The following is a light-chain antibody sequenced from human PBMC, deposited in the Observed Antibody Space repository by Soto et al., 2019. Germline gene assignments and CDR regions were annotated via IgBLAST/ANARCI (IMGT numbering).Light chain of an antibody. V-gene: IGLV2-8*01. Sequence: QSALTQPPSASGSPGQSVAISCTGTNSDIGNYNFVYWYQQHPGKAPKLMIYEVNKRPSGVPDRFSGSQSGNTASLTVSGLQTEDEADYYCSSYAGSNNLLFGGGTKLTV. CDR3: SSYAGSNNLL. CDR2: EVN. CDR1: NSDIGNYNF. J-gene: IGLJ2*01.